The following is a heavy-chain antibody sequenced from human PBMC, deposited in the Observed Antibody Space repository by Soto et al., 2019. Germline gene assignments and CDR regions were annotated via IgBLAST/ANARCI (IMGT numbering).Heavy chain of an antibody. D-gene: IGHD4-17*01. J-gene: IGHJ4*02. Sequence: PGGSLRLSWVASGFTFSSYAMHWVRQAPGKGLEWVAVISYDGSNKYYADSVKGRFTISRDNSKNTLYLQMNSLRAEDTAVYYCARAIYGDYVVCDYRGQRTLGADSS. CDR3: ARAIYGDYVVCDY. V-gene: IGHV3-30-3*01. CDR2: ISYDGSNK. CDR1: GFTFSSYA.